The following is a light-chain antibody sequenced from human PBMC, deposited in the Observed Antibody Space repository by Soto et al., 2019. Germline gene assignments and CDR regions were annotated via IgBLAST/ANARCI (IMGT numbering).Light chain of an antibody. V-gene: IGLV2-23*01. J-gene: IGLJ1*01. CDR2: EGS. CDR1: ISDVGSYDL. Sequence: QSALTQPASVSGSPGQSITISCTGTISDVGSYDLVSWYQQHPGKAPKLMIYEGSKRPSGVSNRFSGSKSGNTASLTISGLQAEDEADYYCCSYAGSSTNVFGTGTKLTVL. CDR3: CSYAGSSTNV.